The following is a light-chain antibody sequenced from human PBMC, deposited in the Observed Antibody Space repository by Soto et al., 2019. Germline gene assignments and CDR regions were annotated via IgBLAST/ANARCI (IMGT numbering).Light chain of an antibody. CDR2: GAS. Sequence: EIVMTQSPATLSVSPGVRATLSCRASQSISDTLAWYPQKPGQAPRLLIYGASTRAPGFPARVSGSGSGTDFTLTISSLQSEDFAVYYCQQYNNWPWTFGQGTKVEIK. CDR1: QSISDT. J-gene: IGKJ1*01. CDR3: QQYNNWPWT. V-gene: IGKV3-15*01.